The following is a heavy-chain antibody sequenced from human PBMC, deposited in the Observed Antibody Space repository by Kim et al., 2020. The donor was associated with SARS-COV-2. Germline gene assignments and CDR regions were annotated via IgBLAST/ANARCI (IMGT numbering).Heavy chain of an antibody. Sequence: SETLSLTCAVYGGSFSGYYWSWIRQPPGKGLEWIGEINHSGSTNYNPSLKSRVTISVDTSKNQFSLKLSSVTAADTAVYYCARGPHFRVGYYGSGSYRSAAFDIWGQGTMVTVSS. CDR3: ARGPHFRVGYYGSGSYRSAAFDI. V-gene: IGHV4-34*01. J-gene: IGHJ3*02. CDR2: INHSGST. CDR1: GGSFSGYY. D-gene: IGHD3-10*01.